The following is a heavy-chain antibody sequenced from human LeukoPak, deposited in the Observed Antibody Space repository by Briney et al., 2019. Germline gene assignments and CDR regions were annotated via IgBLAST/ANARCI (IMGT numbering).Heavy chain of an antibody. V-gene: IGHV3-74*01. CDR1: GFTFGSYW. CDR3: AREAGYYTSWFDP. D-gene: IGHD2/OR15-2a*01. CDR2: INSDGSGI. J-gene: IGHJ5*02. Sequence: GGSLRLSCAASGFTFGSYWMHWVRQPPGKGLVWVSRINSDGSGINYADSVEGRFTISRDNAKNTLYLHMNSLRVDDTGVYYCAREAGYYTSWFDPWGQGTLVTVSS.